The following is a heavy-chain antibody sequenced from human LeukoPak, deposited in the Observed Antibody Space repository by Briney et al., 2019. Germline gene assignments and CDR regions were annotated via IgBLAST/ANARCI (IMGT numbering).Heavy chain of an antibody. D-gene: IGHD2-2*02. CDR1: GFTFSSYW. V-gene: IGHV3-7*01. CDR2: IKQDGSEK. J-gene: IGHJ4*02. Sequence: GGSLRLSCAASGFTFSSYWMSWVRQAPGKGLEWVANIKQDGSEKYYVDSVKGRFTISRDNAKNSLYLQMNSLRAEDTAVYYRARDLADIVAVPAAIPQTFDYWGQGTLVTVSS. CDR3: ARDLADIVAVPAAIPQTFDY.